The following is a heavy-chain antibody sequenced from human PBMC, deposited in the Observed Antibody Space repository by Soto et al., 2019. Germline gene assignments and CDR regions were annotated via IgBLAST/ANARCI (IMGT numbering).Heavy chain of an antibody. V-gene: IGHV4-59*08. Sequence: SETLSLTCIVSGGSISGYYWSWIRQPPGKGLEWFGYIYYSGSINYNPSLKSRITISVDTSKNQLSLKLTSVSAADTAVYYCARQPPDTAAFDIWGQGTMVTVSS. D-gene: IGHD5-18*01. CDR2: IYYSGSI. CDR3: ARQPPDTAAFDI. CDR1: GGSISGYY. J-gene: IGHJ3*02.